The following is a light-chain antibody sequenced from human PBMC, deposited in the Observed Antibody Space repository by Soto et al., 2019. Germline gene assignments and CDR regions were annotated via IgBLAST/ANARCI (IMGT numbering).Light chain of an antibody. Sequence: ELVLTQSPGTLSLSPGERATLSCRASQSITASYLAWYQQKPGRTPRPIIHDISRRATGTPDRFSGRGSGTDFTLTISRREPGDFAVYYCQQYGNSPWAFGQGTKVDIK. V-gene: IGKV3-20*01. CDR1: QSITASY. CDR3: QQYGNSPWA. CDR2: DIS. J-gene: IGKJ1*01.